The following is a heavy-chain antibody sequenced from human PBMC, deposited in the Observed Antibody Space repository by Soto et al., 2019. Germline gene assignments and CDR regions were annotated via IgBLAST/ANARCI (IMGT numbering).Heavy chain of an antibody. CDR1: GGSISSGGYY. CDR3: ATGTTPQSDNDITMVHLSYYLDY. J-gene: IGHJ4*02. V-gene: IGHV4-31*03. Sequence: SETLLLTCSVSGGSISSGGYYWSWIRQHPGKGLEWIGYIYYSVSTYYNPSLKSRVTISLDTSQNQFSLKLSSVTAADTAVYYCATGTTPQSDNDITMVHLSYYLDYWRQGTLVTVSS. D-gene: IGHD3-10*01. CDR2: IYYSVST.